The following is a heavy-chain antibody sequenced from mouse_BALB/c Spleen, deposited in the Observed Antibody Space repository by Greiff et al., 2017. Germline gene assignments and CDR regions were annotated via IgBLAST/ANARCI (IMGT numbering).Heavy chain of an antibody. Sequence: EVQGVESGGGLVQPGGSLRLSCATSGFTFTDYYMSWVRQPPGKALEWLGFIRNKANGYTTEYSASVKGRFTISRDNSQSILYLQMNTLRAEDSATYYCARDDSSGYGDYWGQGTSVTVSS. CDR1: GFTFTDYY. CDR3: ARDDSSGYGDY. V-gene: IGHV7-3*02. D-gene: IGHD3-2*01. CDR2: IRNKANGYTT. J-gene: IGHJ4*01.